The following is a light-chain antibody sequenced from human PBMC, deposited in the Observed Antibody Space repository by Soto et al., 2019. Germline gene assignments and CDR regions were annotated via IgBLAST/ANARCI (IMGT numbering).Light chain of an antibody. Sequence: EIVLTQSPGTLSLSPGERATLFCRASQSVSSYLAWYQQNPGQAPRLLIYGASSRATGIPDRFSGSGSGTAFPLTISRLEPEDFAVYYCQQYGSSSRTFGQGTKVELK. V-gene: IGKV3-20*01. CDR3: QQYGSSSRT. CDR1: QSVSSY. J-gene: IGKJ1*01. CDR2: GAS.